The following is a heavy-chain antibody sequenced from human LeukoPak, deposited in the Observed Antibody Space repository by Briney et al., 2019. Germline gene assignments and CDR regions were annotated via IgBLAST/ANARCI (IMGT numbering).Heavy chain of an antibody. J-gene: IGHJ4*02. D-gene: IGHD6-19*01. CDR1: GFTFSIYA. Sequence: PGGSLRLSCAASGFTFSIYAMSWVRQAPGKGLEWVSSIGGSGSGYSTYYADSVKGRFTISRDNSKNTLYLQMNSLRAEDTAVYYCAKMGLKQWSYNYFDYWGQGTLVTVSS. CDR2: IGGSGSGYST. V-gene: IGHV3-23*01. CDR3: AKMGLKQWSYNYFDY.